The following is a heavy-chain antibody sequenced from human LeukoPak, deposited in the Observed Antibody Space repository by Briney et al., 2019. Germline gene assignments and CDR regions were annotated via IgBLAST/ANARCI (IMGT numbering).Heavy chain of an antibody. D-gene: IGHD6-19*01. J-gene: IGHJ3*02. CDR3: AKGIRAVAAYDAFDI. CDR1: GFTFSSYA. Sequence: PGRSLRLSCAASGFTFSSYAMHWVRQAPGKGLEWVAVISYDGSNKYYADSVKGRFTISRDNSKNTLYLQMNSLRAEDTAVYYCAKGIRAVAAYDAFDIWGQGTMVTVSS. CDR2: ISYDGSNK. V-gene: IGHV3-30-3*01.